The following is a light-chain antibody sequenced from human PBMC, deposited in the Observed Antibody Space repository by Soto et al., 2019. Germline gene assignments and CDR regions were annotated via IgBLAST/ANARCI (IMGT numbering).Light chain of an antibody. CDR2: EVT. J-gene: IGLJ1*01. V-gene: IGLV2-8*01. Sequence: QSALTQPPSASGSPGQSVTISCTGASSDVGGYNYVSWYQQHPGKAPKLMIYEVTKRPSGVPDRFSGSKSGNTASLTVSGLQPEDVADYYCSSYAGGNNAYVFGTGTKLTVL. CDR1: SSDVGGYNY. CDR3: SSYAGGNNAYV.